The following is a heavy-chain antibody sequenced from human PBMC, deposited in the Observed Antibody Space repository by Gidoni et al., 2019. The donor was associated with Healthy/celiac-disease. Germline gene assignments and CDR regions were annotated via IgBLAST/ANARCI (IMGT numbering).Heavy chain of an antibody. Sequence: EVQLLESGGGLVQPGGSLRRSCAASGFTCSRSAMSWVRQAPGKGLEWVSAISGSGGSTYYADSVKGRFTISRDNSKNTLYLQMNSLRAEDTAVYYCAKDNYDSSGYYYFGNWFDPWGQGTLVTVSS. CDR3: AKDNYDSSGYYYFGNWFDP. V-gene: IGHV3-23*01. CDR1: GFTCSRSA. CDR2: ISGSGGST. D-gene: IGHD3-22*01. J-gene: IGHJ5*02.